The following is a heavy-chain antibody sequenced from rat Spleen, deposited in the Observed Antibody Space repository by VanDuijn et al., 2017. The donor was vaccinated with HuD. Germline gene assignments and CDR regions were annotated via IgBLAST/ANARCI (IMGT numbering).Heavy chain of an antibody. CDR3: ARSRYNNYVMDA. J-gene: IGHJ4*01. CDR1: AYSILSSYR. V-gene: IGHV3-3*01. CDR2: LNSAGTT. D-gene: IGHD1-10*01. Sequence: VKLQESGPGLVKASQSFSLTCSVTAYSILSSYRWNWIRKFPGDKLEWMGHLNSAGTTNHNPSLKSRISITRDTSKNQFLLQVNSVNSGDTATYYCARSRYNNYVMDAWGQGVSVTVSA.